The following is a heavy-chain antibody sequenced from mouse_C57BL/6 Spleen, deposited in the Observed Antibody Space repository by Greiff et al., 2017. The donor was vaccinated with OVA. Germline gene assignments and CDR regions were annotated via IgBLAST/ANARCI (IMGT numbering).Heavy chain of an antibody. V-gene: IGHV10-1*01. CDR2: IRSKSNNYAT. CDR1: GFSFNTYA. J-gene: IGHJ4*01. CDR3: VSSSYVQVYAMDY. D-gene: IGHD1-1*01. Sequence: DVMLVESGGGLVQPKGSLKLSCAASGFSFNTYAMNWVRQAPGKGLEWVARIRSKSNNYATYYADSVKDRFTISRDDSESMLYLQMNNLKTEDTAMYYCVSSSYVQVYAMDYWGQGTSVTVSS.